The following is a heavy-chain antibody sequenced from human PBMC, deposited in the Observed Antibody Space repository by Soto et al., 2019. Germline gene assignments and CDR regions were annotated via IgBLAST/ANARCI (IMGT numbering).Heavy chain of an antibody. J-gene: IGHJ4*02. Sequence: QSQTLSLTCAISGDSVSSNSAAWNWIRQSPSRGLEWLGRTYYRSKWYNDYAVSVKSRITINPDTSKNQFSLQLNSVTPEDTAVYYCARVAEWFGYSYGVTHGPFDYWGQGTLVTVSS. CDR2: TYYRSKWYN. V-gene: IGHV6-1*01. CDR1: GDSVSSNSAA. CDR3: ARVAEWFGYSYGVTHGPFDY. D-gene: IGHD5-18*01.